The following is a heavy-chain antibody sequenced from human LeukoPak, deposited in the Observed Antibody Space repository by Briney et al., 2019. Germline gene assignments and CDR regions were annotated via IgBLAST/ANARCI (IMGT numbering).Heavy chain of an antibody. Sequence: SETLSLTCTVSGDSFSSVTDYWAWIRQPPGKGLEWIASGDYSGGTYYNPSLESRVAISADMSKNQFSLKLTSVTGADMAVYYCARSELLWFGGVNSGFDYWGQGTLVTVSS. V-gene: IGHV4-39*07. J-gene: IGHJ4*02. D-gene: IGHD3-10*01. CDR1: GDSFSSVTDY. CDR2: GDYSGGT. CDR3: ARSELLWFGGVNSGFDY.